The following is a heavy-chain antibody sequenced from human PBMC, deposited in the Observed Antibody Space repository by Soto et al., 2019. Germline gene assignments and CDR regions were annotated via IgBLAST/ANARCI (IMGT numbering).Heavy chain of an antibody. J-gene: IGHJ6*02. CDR1: GYTFTSYG. D-gene: IGHD2-15*01. CDR3: ARERGYCSGGSCGPTGGIDV. CDR2: ISAYNGNT. Sequence: ASVKVSCKASGYTFTSYGISWVRQAPGQGLEWMGWISAYNGNTNYAQKLQGRVTMTTDTSTSTAYMELRSLRSDDTAVYYCARERGYCSGGSCGPTGGIDVWGQGTTVTVSS. V-gene: IGHV1-18*01.